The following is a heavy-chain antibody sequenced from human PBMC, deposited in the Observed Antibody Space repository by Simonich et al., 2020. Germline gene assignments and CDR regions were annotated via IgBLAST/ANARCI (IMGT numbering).Heavy chain of an antibody. CDR3: ARWAYSSSYFDY. V-gene: IGHV4-39*01. Sequence: QLQLQESGPGLVKPSETLSLTCTVSGGSISSSSYYWGWIRQPPGKGLEWIGSIYYSGSTYYNPSRKSRVTISVDTSKNQFSLKLSSVTAADTAVYYCARWAYSSSYFDYWGQGTLVTVSS. J-gene: IGHJ4*02. CDR1: GGSISSSSYY. CDR2: IYYSGST. D-gene: IGHD6-6*01.